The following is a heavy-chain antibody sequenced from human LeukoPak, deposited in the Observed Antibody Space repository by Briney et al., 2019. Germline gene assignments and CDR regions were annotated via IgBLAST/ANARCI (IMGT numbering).Heavy chain of an antibody. CDR1: GFTLSSYG. V-gene: IGHV3-30*18. D-gene: IGHD4-11*01. J-gene: IGHJ4*02. CDR2: ISNDGSNK. Sequence: GGSLRLSCAASGFTLSSYGMHWVRQAPGKGLEWVALISNDGSNKYYAESVKGRFTISRDNSKNTLYLQMNSLRAEDTAVYSCAKDGPPTVTRGSFDYWGQGTLVTVSS. CDR3: AKDGPPTVTRGSFDY.